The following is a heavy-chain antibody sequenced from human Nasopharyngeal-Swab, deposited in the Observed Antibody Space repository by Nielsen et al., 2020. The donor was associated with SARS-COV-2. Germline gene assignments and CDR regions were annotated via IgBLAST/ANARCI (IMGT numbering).Heavy chain of an antibody. CDR2: IYYSGST. J-gene: IGHJ4*02. D-gene: IGHD3-3*01. Sequence: RQAPGKGLEWIGYIYYSGSTNYDPSLKSRVTISVDTSKNQFSLKLSSVTAADTAVYYCARGGRGIFGVVTNFDYWGQGTLVTVSS. V-gene: IGHV4-59*01. CDR3: ARGGRGIFGVVTNFDY.